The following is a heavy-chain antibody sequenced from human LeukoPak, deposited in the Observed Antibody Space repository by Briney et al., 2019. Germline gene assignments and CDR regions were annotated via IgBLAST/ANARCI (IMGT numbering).Heavy chain of an antibody. J-gene: IGHJ4*02. D-gene: IGHD3-22*01. V-gene: IGHV3-30*14. Sequence: GRSLRLSCAASGFTFSSYAMHWVRQAPGKGLEWVAVISYDGSNKYYADSVKGRFTISRDNSKNTLYLQMNSLRAEDTAVYYCARGAPPTYYYDSSGYYFDYWGQGTLVTVSS. CDR2: ISYDGSNK. CDR3: ARGAPPTYYYDSSGYYFDY. CDR1: GFTFSSYA.